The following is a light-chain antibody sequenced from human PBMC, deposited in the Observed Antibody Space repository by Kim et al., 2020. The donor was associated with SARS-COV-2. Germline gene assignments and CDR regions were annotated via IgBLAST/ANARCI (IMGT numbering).Light chain of an antibody. CDR2: QDN. J-gene: IGLJ2*01. CDR1: QLGDKY. V-gene: IGLV3-1*01. Sequence: SYELTQPPSVSVSPGQTASITCSGDQLGDKYACWYQQKPGQSPILVIYQDNKRPSGIPERFSGSNSGNTATLTISETQAMDEADYYCQAWDTSTVIFGGG. CDR3: QAWDTSTVI.